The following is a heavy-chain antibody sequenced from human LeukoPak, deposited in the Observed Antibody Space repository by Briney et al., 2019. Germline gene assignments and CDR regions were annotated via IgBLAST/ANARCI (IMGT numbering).Heavy chain of an antibody. D-gene: IGHD2-15*01. CDR2: ISGGGDST. CDR1: GFIFGKYA. CDR3: AKRGSSETRWYPFDY. V-gene: IGHV3-23*01. Sequence: PGGSLRLSCVGSGFIFGKYAMTWVRQAPGKGLEWVSTISGGGDSTWNADSVKGRFTVSRDNSKNTLYLQMSSLRVEDTAVYYCAKRGSSETRWYPFDYWGQGTTVTVSS. J-gene: IGHJ4*03.